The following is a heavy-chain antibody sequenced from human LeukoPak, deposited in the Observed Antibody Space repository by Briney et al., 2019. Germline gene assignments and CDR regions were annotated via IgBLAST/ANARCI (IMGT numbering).Heavy chain of an antibody. CDR3: ARFTTNYYGSGSYLAYFDY. Sequence: SETLSLTCTVSGGSISSYYWSWIRQPPGKGLEWIGYIYYSGSTNYNPSLKSRVTISVDTSKDQFSLKLSSVTAADTAVYYCARFTTNYYGSGSYLAYFDYWGQGTLVTVSS. D-gene: IGHD3-10*01. J-gene: IGHJ4*02. CDR1: GGSISSYY. V-gene: IGHV4-59*01. CDR2: IYYSGST.